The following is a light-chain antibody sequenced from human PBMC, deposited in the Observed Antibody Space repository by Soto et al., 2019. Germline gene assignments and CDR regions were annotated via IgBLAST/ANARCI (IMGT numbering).Light chain of an antibody. Sequence: QSALTQPPSAAGSPGQSVTISCTGTSSDVGGYNYVSWYQQHPGKAPKLVIFEVTKRPSGVPDRFSGSKSGNTASLTVSGLQTEDEADYYCTSFAGSNTPYVFGTGSK. J-gene: IGLJ1*01. CDR1: SSDVGGYNY. CDR3: TSFAGSNTPYV. V-gene: IGLV2-8*01. CDR2: EVT.